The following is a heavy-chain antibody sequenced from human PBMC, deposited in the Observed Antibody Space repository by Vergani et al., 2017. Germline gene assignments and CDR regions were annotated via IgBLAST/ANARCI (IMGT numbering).Heavy chain of an antibody. V-gene: IGHV4-4*07. CDR1: GGSISTYY. Sequence: QVQLQESGPGLVKPSETLSLTCIVSGGSISTYYWSWIRQPAGKGLEWIGRIYTSESTNYNPSLKSRVTMSVDTSKNQFSLMLSSVTAGDTAGYYCAREDSSSVGFLSYWGRRTVVTVSS. J-gene: IGHJ4*02. CDR3: AREDSSSVGFLSY. D-gene: IGHD6-6*01. CDR2: IYTSEST.